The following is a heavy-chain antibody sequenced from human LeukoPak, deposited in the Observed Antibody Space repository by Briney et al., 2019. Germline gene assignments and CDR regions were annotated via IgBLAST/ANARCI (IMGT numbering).Heavy chain of an antibody. V-gene: IGHV3-74*01. CDR1: GFTFSSYW. D-gene: IGHD3-22*01. J-gene: IGHJ4*02. CDR2: INSDGSST. CDR3: ANTDSSDYSYFFDY. Sequence: PGGSLRLSCAASGFTFSSYWMHWVRQAPGKGLVWVSRINSDGSSTSYADSVKGRFTISRDNAKNTLYLQMNSLRAEDTAVYYCANTDSSDYSYFFDYWGQGTLVTVSS.